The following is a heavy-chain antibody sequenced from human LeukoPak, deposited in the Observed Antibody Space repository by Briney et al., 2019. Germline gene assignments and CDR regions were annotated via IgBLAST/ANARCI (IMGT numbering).Heavy chain of an antibody. CDR2: MSYDGKDI. CDR3: ARDASGSFDY. Sequence: PGGSLRLSCAASGFTFSDDSIHWVREAPGAGGEWGAYMSYDGKDIKYAESVKGRFTIFRDHSKITVYLQMNSLTTEDTAVYYCARDASGSFDYWGQGTLVTVSS. D-gene: IGHD7-27*01. J-gene: IGHJ4*02. V-gene: IGHV3-30*04. CDR1: GFTFSDDS.